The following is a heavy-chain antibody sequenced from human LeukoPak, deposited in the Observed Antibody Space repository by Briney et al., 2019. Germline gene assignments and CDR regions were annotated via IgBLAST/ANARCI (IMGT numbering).Heavy chain of an antibody. Sequence: GRSLRLSCAASGFTFSSYAMLWVRQAPGKGLEWVAVISYDGSNKYYADSVKGRFTISRDNSTNTLYLQMNSPRAEDTAVYYCARDGTPTTPSNYDGSGYFDYWGQGTLVTVSS. CDR2: ISYDGSNK. D-gene: IGHD3-22*01. J-gene: IGHJ4*02. V-gene: IGHV3-30-3*01. CDR1: GFTFSSYA. CDR3: ARDGTPTTPSNYDGSGYFDY.